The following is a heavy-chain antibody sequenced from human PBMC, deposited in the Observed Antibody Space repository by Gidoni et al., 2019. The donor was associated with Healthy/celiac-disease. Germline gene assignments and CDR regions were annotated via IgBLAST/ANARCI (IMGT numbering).Heavy chain of an antibody. CDR3: TRDRGSRDGYNFDAFDI. V-gene: IGHV3-49*04. Sequence: EVQLVESGGGLVQPGRSLRPSCTASGFTFGDYALSWVRQAPGKGLEGVGFIRSKAYGGTTEYAASVKGRFTISRDDSKSIAYLQMNSLKTEDTAVYYCTRDRGSRDGYNFDAFDIWGQGTMVTVSS. J-gene: IGHJ3*02. CDR1: GFTFGDYA. CDR2: IRSKAYGGTT. D-gene: IGHD5-12*01.